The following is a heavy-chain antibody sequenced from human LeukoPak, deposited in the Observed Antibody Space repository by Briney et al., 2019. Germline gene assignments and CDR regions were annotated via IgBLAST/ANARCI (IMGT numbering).Heavy chain of an antibody. Sequence: GGSLRLSCAASGFTFSSYAMSWVRQAPGKGLEWVSVISGSGDNTDYADSVKGRFTISRDNPKNTLYLQMNSLRAEDTAVYYCAKGGSAAGPIVWGQGTLVTVSS. J-gene: IGHJ4*02. CDR1: GFTFSSYA. CDR2: ISGSGDNT. D-gene: IGHD6-13*01. V-gene: IGHV3-23*01. CDR3: AKGGSAAGPIV.